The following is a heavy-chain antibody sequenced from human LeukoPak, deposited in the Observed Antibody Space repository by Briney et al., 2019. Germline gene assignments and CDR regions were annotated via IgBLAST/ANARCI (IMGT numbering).Heavy chain of an antibody. CDR3: ARRPIYSVVVIATGDY. Sequence: SETLSLTCAVYGGSFSGYYWSWIRQPPGKGLEWIGEINHSGSTNYNPSLKSRVTISVDTSKNQFSLKLSSVTAADTAVYYCARRPIYSVVVIATGDYWGQGTLVTVSS. V-gene: IGHV4-34*01. J-gene: IGHJ4*02. CDR1: GGSFSGYY. CDR2: INHSGST. D-gene: IGHD3-22*01.